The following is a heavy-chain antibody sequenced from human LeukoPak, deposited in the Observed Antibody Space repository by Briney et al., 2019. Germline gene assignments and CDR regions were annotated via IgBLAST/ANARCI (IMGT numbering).Heavy chain of an antibody. CDR2: IRYDGSNK. CDR1: GFTFSSYG. CDR3: AKESLELLYFDY. Sequence: GGSLRLSCAASGFTFSSYGMHWVRQAPGKGPEWVAFIRYDGSNKYYADSVKGRFTISRDNSKNTLYLQMNSLRAEDTAVYYCAKESLELLYFDYWGQGTLVTVSS. V-gene: IGHV3-30*02. J-gene: IGHJ4*02. D-gene: IGHD1-7*01.